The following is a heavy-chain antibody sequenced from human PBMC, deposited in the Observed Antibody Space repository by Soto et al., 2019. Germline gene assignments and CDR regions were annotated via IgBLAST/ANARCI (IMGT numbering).Heavy chain of an antibody. D-gene: IGHD3-10*01. Sequence: QVQLVQSGAEVKKPGASVKVSCKASGYTFTSYGISWVRQAPGQGLEWMGWISAYNGNTNYAQKLQGRVTMTTDTSTSSAYMELRSLRSDDTAVYYCARRLITMVRGVIIPPDYYGMDVWGQGTTVTVSS. CDR2: ISAYNGNT. V-gene: IGHV1-18*01. J-gene: IGHJ6*02. CDR1: GYTFTSYG. CDR3: ARRLITMVRGVIIPPDYYGMDV.